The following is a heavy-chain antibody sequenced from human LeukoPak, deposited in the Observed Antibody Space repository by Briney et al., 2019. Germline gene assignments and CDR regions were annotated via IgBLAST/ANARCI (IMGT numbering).Heavy chain of an antibody. Sequence: GGSLRLSCAASGFTFSSYAMHWVRQAPGKGLEWVAVISYDGSNKYYADSVKGRFTISRDNSKNTLYLQMNSLRAEDTAVYYCARTLRLYYFDYWGQGTLVTVFS. CDR3: ARTLRLYYFDY. V-gene: IGHV3-30-3*01. CDR1: GFTFSSYA. CDR2: ISYDGSNK. J-gene: IGHJ4*02. D-gene: IGHD3-10*01.